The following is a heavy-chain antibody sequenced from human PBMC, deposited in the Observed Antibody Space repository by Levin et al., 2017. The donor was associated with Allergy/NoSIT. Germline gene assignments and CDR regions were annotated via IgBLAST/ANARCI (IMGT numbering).Heavy chain of an antibody. V-gene: IGHV3-33*01. D-gene: IGHD1-26*01. CDR1: GFTFSSYG. Sequence: GESLKISCAASGFTFSSYGMHWVRQAPGKGLEWVAVIWYDGSNKYYADSVKGRFTISRDNSKNTLYLQMNSLRAEDTAVYYCARGYSGSYGWGQGTLVTVSS. CDR2: IWYDGSNK. CDR3: ARGYSGSYG. J-gene: IGHJ4*02.